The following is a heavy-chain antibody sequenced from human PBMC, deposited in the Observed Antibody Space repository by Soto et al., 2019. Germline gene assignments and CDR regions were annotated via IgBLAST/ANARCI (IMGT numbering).Heavy chain of an antibody. D-gene: IGHD5-18*01. CDR3: AREGAYNYGILSDY. CDR2: ISGSGGST. Sequence: GSLRLSCAASGFTFSSYAMSWVRQAPGKGLEWVSAISGSGGSTYYADSVKGRFTISRDNSKNTLYLQMNSLRSDDTAVYYCAREGAYNYGILSDYWGQGTLVTVSS. J-gene: IGHJ4*02. V-gene: IGHV3-23*01. CDR1: GFTFSSYA.